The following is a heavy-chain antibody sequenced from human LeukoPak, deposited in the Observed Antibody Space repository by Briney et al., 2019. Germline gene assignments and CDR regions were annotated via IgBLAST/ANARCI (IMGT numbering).Heavy chain of an antibody. CDR3: AKDGGSPSLLGSYMDV. Sequence: GSLRLSCAAAGFTFSSYGMHWVRQAPGKGLEWVAFIRYDGSNKYYADSVKGRFTISRDNSKNTLYLQMNSLRAEDTAVYYCAKDGGSPSLLGSYMDVWGKGTTVTVSS. CDR2: IRYDGSNK. J-gene: IGHJ6*03. V-gene: IGHV3-30*02. CDR1: GFTFSSYG. D-gene: IGHD3-16*01.